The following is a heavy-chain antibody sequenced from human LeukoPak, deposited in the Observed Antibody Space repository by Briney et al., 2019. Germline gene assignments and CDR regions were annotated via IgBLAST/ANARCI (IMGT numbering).Heavy chain of an antibody. D-gene: IGHD2-2*01. J-gene: IGHJ4*02. Sequence: AETLSLTCNVSGYSISNGYWWGWIRQPPGKALEWIGSLFSGGNTYYNPSLKRRLTISGDTSKNQFSLRLNSVTAADSAIYYCARLRNGLIVLEPSVIVDSWGRGALVTVSS. V-gene: IGHV4-38-2*02. CDR1: GYSISNGYW. CDR2: LFSGGNT. CDR3: ARLRNGLIVLEPSVIVDS.